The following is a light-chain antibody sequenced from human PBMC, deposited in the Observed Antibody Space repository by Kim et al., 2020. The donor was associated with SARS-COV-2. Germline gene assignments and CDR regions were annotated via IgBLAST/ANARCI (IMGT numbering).Light chain of an antibody. Sequence: SYELTQPPSVSVSPGQTASITCSGDKLGDKYACWYQQKPGQSPVLVIYQDSKRSSGIPERFSGSNSGNTATLTISGTQAMDEADYYCQAWDSSTNYVFGT. J-gene: IGLJ1*01. CDR1: KLGDKY. V-gene: IGLV3-1*01. CDR2: QDS. CDR3: QAWDSSTNYV.